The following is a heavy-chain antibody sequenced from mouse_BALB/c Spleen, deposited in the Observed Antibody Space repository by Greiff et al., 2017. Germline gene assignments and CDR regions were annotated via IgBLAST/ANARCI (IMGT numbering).Heavy chain of an antibody. CDR3: TNYYSFSALDY. V-gene: IGHV1-69*01. CDR2: IYPSDSYT. J-gene: IGHJ4*01. CDR1: GYTFTSYW. Sequence: QVQLQQPGPELVRPGASVKLSCKASGYTFTSYWINWVKQRPGQGLEWIGNIYPSDSYTNYNQKFKDKTTLTVDKSSSTAYMQLSSPTSEDSAVYYCTNYYSFSALDYWGQGTSVTVSA. D-gene: IGHD1-1*01.